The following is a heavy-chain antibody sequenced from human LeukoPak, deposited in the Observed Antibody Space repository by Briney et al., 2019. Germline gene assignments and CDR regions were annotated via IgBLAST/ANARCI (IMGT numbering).Heavy chain of an antibody. V-gene: IGHV4-31*03. D-gene: IGHD2-2*01. J-gene: IGHJ6*02. CDR1: GGSISSGGYY. CDR2: IYYSGST. CDR3: GRVHRSTSCYAPYYYYGMDV. Sequence: KPSETLSLTCTVSGGSISSGGYYWSWIRQHPGKGLEWIGYIYYSGSTYYNPSLKSRVTISVDTSKNQFSLKLSSVTAADTAEYYCGRVHRSTSCYAPYYYYGMDVWGQGTTVTVSS.